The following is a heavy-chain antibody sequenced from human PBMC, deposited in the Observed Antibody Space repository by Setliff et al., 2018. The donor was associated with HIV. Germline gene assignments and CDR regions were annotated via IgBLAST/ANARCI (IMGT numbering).Heavy chain of an antibody. CDR1: GYSISSGYY. V-gene: IGHV4-38-2*01. D-gene: IGHD3-22*01. J-gene: IGHJ4*02. CDR2: IYHSGST. Sequence: SETLSLTCAVSGYSISSGYYWGWIRQPPGKGLEWIGSIYHSGSTYYNPSLRSRVTLSVDTSKKQFSLKLSSITAADTAVYFCARAADCYDSSGYWAPPRYFDCWGQGTLVTVSS. CDR3: ARAADCYDSSGYWAPPRYFDC.